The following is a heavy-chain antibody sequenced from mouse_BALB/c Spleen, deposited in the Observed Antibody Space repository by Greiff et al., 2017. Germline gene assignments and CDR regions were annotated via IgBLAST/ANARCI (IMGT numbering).Heavy chain of an antibody. Sequence: EVQLVESGPDLVKPSQSLSLTCTVTGYSITSGYSCHWIRQFPGNKLEWMGYIHYSGSTNYNPSLKSRISITRDTSKNQFFLQLNSVTTEDTATYYCAREREVTTFYAMDYWGQGTSVTVSS. CDR2: IHYSGST. J-gene: IGHJ4*01. V-gene: IGHV3-1*02. CDR3: AREREVTTFYAMDY. CDR1: GYSITSGYS. D-gene: IGHD2-3*01.